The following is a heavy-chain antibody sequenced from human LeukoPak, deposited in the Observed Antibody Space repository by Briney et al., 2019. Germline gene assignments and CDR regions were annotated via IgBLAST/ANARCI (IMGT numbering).Heavy chain of an antibody. CDR3: ARVPVVLWFGELSYAFDI. V-gene: IGHV5-10-1*01. CDR1: GCRHTSYW. D-gene: IGHD3-10*01. Sequence: ESLTIYCKCSGCRHTSYWISRERPMPGKGLEWRGRFVPSDSYTNYSPSFQGHVTISADKSISTAYLQWSSLKASDTAMYYCARVPVVLWFGELSYAFDIWGQGTMVTVSS. J-gene: IGHJ3*02. CDR2: FVPSDSYT.